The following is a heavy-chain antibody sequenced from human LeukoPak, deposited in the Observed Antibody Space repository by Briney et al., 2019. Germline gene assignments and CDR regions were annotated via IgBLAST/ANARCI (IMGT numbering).Heavy chain of an antibody. J-gene: IGHJ4*02. CDR1: GFTFSSYG. Sequence: PGGSLRLSCAASGFTFSSYGMHWVRQAPGKGLEWVAVISYDGSNKYYADSVKGRFTISRDNSKNTLYLQMNSLRAEDTAVYYCAKGKTYYDILTGSPLDYWGQGTLITVSS. D-gene: IGHD3-9*01. CDR3: AKGKTYYDILTGSPLDY. V-gene: IGHV3-30*18. CDR2: ISYDGSNK.